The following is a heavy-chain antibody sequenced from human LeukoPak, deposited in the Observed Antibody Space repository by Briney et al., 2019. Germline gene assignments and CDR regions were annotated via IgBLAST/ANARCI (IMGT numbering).Heavy chain of an antibody. CDR3: TRDQSGGYNLFDH. D-gene: IGHD5-24*01. CDR2: IKTKADGGTT. Sequence: GGSLRLSCAASGFTFTNAWMSWVRQAPGKGLQWVGRIKTKADGGTTDYAAPVKGGFTISRDDSKTTLYLQMNSLKTEDTAVYYCTRDQSGGYNLFDHWGQGTLVSVSS. J-gene: IGHJ4*02. V-gene: IGHV3-15*01. CDR1: GFTFTNAW.